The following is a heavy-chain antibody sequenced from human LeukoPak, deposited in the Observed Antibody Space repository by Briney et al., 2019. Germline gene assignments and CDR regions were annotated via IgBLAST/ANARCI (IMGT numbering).Heavy chain of an antibody. CDR1: GFTFSSYA. CDR2: ISGSGGST. D-gene: IGHD6-6*01. Sequence: GGSLRLSCAASGFTFSSYAMSWVRQAPGKGLEWVSAISGSGGSTYYADSVKGRFTISRGNSKNTLYLQMNSLRAEDTAVYYCAKGLFSSSSQLDYWGQGTLVTVSS. J-gene: IGHJ4*02. CDR3: AKGLFSSSSQLDY. V-gene: IGHV3-23*01.